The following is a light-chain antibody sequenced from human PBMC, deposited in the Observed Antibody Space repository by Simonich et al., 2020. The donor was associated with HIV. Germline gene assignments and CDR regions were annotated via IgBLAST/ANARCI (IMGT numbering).Light chain of an antibody. CDR2: DVS. CDR1: SSDVGGYNY. Sequence: QSALPQPASVSGSPGQSITISCTGTSSDVGGYNYVSWYQQHPGKAPKLMIYDVSKRPSGVSNRFSGSKSGNTASLTISGLQAEDESDYYCSSYTSSSTSVVFGGGTKLTVL. J-gene: IGLJ2*01. V-gene: IGLV2-14*01. CDR3: SSYTSSSTSVV.